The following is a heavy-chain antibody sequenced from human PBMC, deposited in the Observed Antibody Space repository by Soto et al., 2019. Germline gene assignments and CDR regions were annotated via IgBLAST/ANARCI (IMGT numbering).Heavy chain of an antibody. J-gene: IGHJ3*01. CDR1: GYTFTSYA. Sequence: ASVKVSCKASGYTFTSYAMHWVRQAPGQRLERMGWINAGNGNTKYSQKFQGRVTITRDTSASTAYMELSSLISEDMSVYYCAREAYGKLSFFDFSGQGTMVTGSS. CDR2: INAGNGNT. V-gene: IGHV1-3*01. D-gene: IGHD4-17*01. CDR3: AREAYGKLSFFDF.